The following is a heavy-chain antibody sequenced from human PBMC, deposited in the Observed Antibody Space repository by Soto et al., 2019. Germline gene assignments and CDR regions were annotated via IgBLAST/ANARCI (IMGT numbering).Heavy chain of an antibody. Sequence: QAQLMQSGAEVKKPGSSVKVSCKASGGTFSGYAINWVRQAPGQGLEWMGGIIPLLGITDYGQKFQGRITIAAAESTGTAYIDLRGLRSEDTAVYYCARDPRSITGTTSSEDFQHWGQGTLVSVSS. CDR3: ARDPRSITGTTSSEDFQH. CDR2: IIPLLGIT. D-gene: IGHD1-20*01. CDR1: GGTFSGYA. V-gene: IGHV1-69*01. J-gene: IGHJ1*01.